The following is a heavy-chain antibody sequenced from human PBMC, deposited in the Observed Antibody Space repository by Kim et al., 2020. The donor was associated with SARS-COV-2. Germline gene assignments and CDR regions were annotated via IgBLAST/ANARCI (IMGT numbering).Heavy chain of an antibody. Sequence: GGSLRLSCAASGFTFSNYDMHWVRQGSGKTLEWVSSIGTTGDTYYPDSVKGRFTVSRESARSSLYLQMNSLRVGDTAIYYCARCRGTTAVNYWFFDLWGRGTPVSVSS. CDR2: IGTTGDT. D-gene: IGHD3-10*01. V-gene: IGHV3-13*01. J-gene: IGHJ2*01. CDR3: ARCRGTTAVNYWFFDL. CDR1: GFTFSNYD.